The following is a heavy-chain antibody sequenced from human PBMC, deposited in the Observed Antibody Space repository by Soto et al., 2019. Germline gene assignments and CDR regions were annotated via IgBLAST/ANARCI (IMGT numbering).Heavy chain of an antibody. V-gene: IGHV3-30*03. CDR1: GFTFSSYG. D-gene: IGHD1-20*01. CDR2: ISYDGSNK. J-gene: IGHJ4*02. Sequence: GGSLRLSCAASGFTFSSYGMHWVRQAPGKGLEWVAVISYDGSNKYYADSVKGRFTISRDNSKNTLYLQMNSLRAEDTAVYYCSGPEPLTGTTTYWGPGTLVTVS. CDR3: SGPEPLTGTTTY.